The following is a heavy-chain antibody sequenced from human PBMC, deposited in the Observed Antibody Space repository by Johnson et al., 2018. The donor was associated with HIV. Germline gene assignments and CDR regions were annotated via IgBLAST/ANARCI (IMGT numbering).Heavy chain of an antibody. Sequence: QVQLVESGGGLVKPGGSLRLSCAASGFTFSDYYMSWIRQAPGKGLEWVSYISSSGSTIYYADSVKGRFTISRDNSKNTLYLQMKNLTAEDTAIYFCAKGGLWFGESIDAFDIWGQGTMVTVSS. J-gene: IGHJ3*02. V-gene: IGHV3-11*01. D-gene: IGHD3-10*01. CDR3: AKGGLWFGESIDAFDI. CDR2: ISSSGSTI. CDR1: GFTFSDYY.